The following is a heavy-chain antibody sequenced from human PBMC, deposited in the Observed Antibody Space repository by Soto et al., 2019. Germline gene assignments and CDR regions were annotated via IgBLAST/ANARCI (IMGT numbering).Heavy chain of an antibody. D-gene: IGHD2-2*01. CDR2: ISGSGGST. V-gene: IGHV3-23*01. Sequence: GGSLRLSCAASGFTFSSYAMSWVRQAPGKGLEWVSAISGSGGSTYYADSVKGRFTISRDNSKNTLYLRMNSLRAEDTAVYYCAKDSKYCSSTSCYEGYFDLWGRGTLVTVSS. CDR3: AKDSKYCSSTSCYEGYFDL. CDR1: GFTFSSYA. J-gene: IGHJ2*01.